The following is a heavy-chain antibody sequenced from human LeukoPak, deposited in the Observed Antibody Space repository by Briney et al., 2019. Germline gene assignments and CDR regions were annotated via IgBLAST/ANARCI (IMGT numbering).Heavy chain of an antibody. CDR3: ARGVLSGPIDY. Sequence: GASVKVSCKASAYTFTGYYLHWVRQAPGQGPEWMGWINPNSGDTNYSQKFQGRVTMTSATSISTASLELSRLRPDDTAVYYCARGVLSGPIDYCGQGTLLTASS. CDR2: INPNSGDT. J-gene: IGHJ4*02. V-gene: IGHV1-2*02. CDR1: AYTFTGYY. D-gene: IGHD7-27*01.